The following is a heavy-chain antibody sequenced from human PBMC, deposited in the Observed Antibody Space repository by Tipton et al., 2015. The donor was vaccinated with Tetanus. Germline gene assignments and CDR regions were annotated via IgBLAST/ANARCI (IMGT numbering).Heavy chain of an antibody. Sequence: TLSTCAVYGGSFSGYYWSWIRQPPGKGLEWIGEINHSGSTNYNPSLKSRVTISVDTSKNQFSLKLSSVTAADTAVYYCAREIKGYCSSTSCHNDAFDIWGQGTMATVSS. CDR1: GGSFSGYY. D-gene: IGHD2-2*02. J-gene: IGHJ3*02. CDR2: INHSGST. V-gene: IGHV4-34*01. CDR3: AREIKGYCSSTSCHNDAFDI.